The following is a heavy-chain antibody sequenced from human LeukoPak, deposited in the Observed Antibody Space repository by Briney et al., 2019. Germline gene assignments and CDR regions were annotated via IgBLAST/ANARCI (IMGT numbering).Heavy chain of an antibody. CDR1: GGTFSSYA. CDR3: ARDNSVRDEAWWFYP. V-gene: IGHV1-69*06. J-gene: IGHJ5*02. D-gene: IGHD5-24*01. Sequence: SVKVSCKASGGTFSSYAISWVRQAPGQGLEWMGGIIPIFGTANYAQKFQGRVTITADKSTSTAYMELSSLRSEDTAVYYCARDNSVRDEAWWFYPWGQGTLITVSS. CDR2: IIPIFGTA.